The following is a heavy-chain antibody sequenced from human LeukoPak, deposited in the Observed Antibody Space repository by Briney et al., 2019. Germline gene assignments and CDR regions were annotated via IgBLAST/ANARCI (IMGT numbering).Heavy chain of an antibody. Sequence: PSETLSLTCTVAGGSISGYYCSWIRQPPGKGLEWIAYIYYNAISNYNPSLKSRVIISVDSSKNQFSLKLTSVTAADTAVSYRAKILTGTGPPMDVWGQGTTVTVSS. J-gene: IGHJ6*02. CDR1: GGSISGYY. V-gene: IGHV4-59*01. CDR3: AKILTGTGPPMDV. D-gene: IGHD1-20*01. CDR2: IYYNAIS.